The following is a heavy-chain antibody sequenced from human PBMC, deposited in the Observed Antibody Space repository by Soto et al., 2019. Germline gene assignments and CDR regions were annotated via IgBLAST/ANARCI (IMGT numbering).Heavy chain of an antibody. Sequence: PGESLKISCKGSGYSFTSYWISWVRQMPGKGLEWMGRIDPSDSYTNYSPSFQGHVTISADKSISTAYLQWSSLKASDTAMYYCARNSLPWDYGSGTSMDVWGQGTTVTVSS. V-gene: IGHV5-10-1*01. D-gene: IGHD3-10*01. CDR3: ARNSLPWDYGSGTSMDV. CDR2: IDPSDSYT. CDR1: GYSFTSYW. J-gene: IGHJ6*02.